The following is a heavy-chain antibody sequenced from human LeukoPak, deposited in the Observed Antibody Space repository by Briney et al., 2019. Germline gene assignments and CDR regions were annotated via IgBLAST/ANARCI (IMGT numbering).Heavy chain of an antibody. CDR1: GGSIDSVVYY. CDR3: ATGDPRYNWSDGFAFDI. D-gene: IGHD1-1*01. V-gene: IGHV4-61*02. Sequence: SQTLSLTCTVSGGSIDSVVYYWTWIRQSAGKGLELIGRIYSTGSTNYTPSLKGRVTISQDMAKNQFSLKLSSVTAADTAVYYCATGDPRYNWSDGFAFDIWGQGTMVTVSS. CDR2: IYSTGST. J-gene: IGHJ3*02.